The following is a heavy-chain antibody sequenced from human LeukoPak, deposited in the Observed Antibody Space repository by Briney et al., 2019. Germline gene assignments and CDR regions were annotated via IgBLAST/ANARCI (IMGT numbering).Heavy chain of an antibody. J-gene: IGHJ4*02. CDR3: AKGPLRGTAAAIDY. Sequence: GKSLRLSCAASGFTFNNYGMHWVRQAPGKGLEWVAVISYDGRNKHYPDSVKGRFTISRDISTDTLWLQMDSLRTEDTAVYYCAKGPLRGTAAAIDYWGQGTLITVSS. D-gene: IGHD2-2*01. CDR2: ISYDGRNK. CDR1: GFTFNNYG. V-gene: IGHV3-30*18.